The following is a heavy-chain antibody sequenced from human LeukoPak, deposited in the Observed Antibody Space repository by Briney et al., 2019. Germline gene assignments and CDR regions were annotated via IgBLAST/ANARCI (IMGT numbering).Heavy chain of an antibody. Sequence: GGSLRLSCAASGFTFSSYAMSCGRQAPGKGLEWVSAISAGGDTTYTADSVRGRFTISRDNSKNTLYLQMNTLTAEDTALYYCAGISYSGTWPVGYWGQGTLVTVTA. J-gene: IGHJ4*02. CDR2: ISAGGDTT. CDR1: GFTFSSYA. D-gene: IGHD6-6*01. CDR3: AGISYSGTWPVGY. V-gene: IGHV3-23*01.